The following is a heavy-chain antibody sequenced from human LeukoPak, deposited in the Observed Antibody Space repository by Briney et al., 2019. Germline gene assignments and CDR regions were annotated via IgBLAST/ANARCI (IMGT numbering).Heavy chain of an antibody. D-gene: IGHD7-27*01. CDR1: GYTFTSFD. J-gene: IGHJ4*02. Sequence: ASVKVSCKASGYTFTSFDFHWVRQATGQGLEWMGWMSPNSGDTGYAQKFQGRVTMTRDTSISTAFMELTSLRSEDTAVYYCARGPPNWGFDFWGRGALVTVSS. CDR3: ARGPPNWGFDF. CDR2: MSPNSGDT. V-gene: IGHV1-8*01.